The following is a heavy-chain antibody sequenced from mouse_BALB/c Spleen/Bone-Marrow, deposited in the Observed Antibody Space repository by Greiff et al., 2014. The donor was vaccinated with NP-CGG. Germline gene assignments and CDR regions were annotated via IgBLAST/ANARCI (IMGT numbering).Heavy chain of an antibody. CDR2: IHCYSGNT. CDR3: DSYDRLWYFDV. V-gene: IGHV1S130*01. D-gene: IGHD2-12*01. CDR1: GYTFTSSW. J-gene: IGHJ1*01. Sequence: QVQLKQSGPVLVRPGASVKLSCKASGYTFTSSWMHWAKQRHGQGLEWIGDIHCYSGNTSYNEKFRGKATLTVDTSSNTAYVDYSCLASDGSGVCCCDSYDRLWYFDVWGAGTTLTVSS.